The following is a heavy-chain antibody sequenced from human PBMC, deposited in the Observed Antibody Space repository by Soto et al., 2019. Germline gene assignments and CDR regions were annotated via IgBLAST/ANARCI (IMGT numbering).Heavy chain of an antibody. J-gene: IGHJ4*02. CDR1: GGTYSPYT. CDR2: IIPFLGVT. D-gene: IGHD3-16*01. V-gene: IGHV1-69*02. Sequence: QVQLVQPGAEVKKPGSSVKVSCKSSGGTYSPYTINWVRQAPGQGLEWMGRIIPFLGVTNYRLKFQARVXXXXXXXXXXXXXXXXXXXXXXXXXYYCVRDWESSVSTWSFGGLWGRGTLVTVSS. CDR3: VRDWESSVSTWSFGGL.